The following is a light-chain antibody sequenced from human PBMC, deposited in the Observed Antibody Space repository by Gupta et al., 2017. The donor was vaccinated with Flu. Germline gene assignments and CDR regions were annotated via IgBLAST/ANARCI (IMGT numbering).Light chain of an antibody. V-gene: IGKV3-15*01. J-gene: IGKJ5*01. Sequence: EIVMTQSPATLSVSPGERATLACRVSQIVSSNLAWYQQKPGQAPRLLIYGASTRATGIPARFSGSGSGTEFTLTIGSLQSEDFAVYYCQQYNNWPPITFGQGTRLEIK. CDR2: GAS. CDR3: QQYNNWPPIT. CDR1: QIVSSN.